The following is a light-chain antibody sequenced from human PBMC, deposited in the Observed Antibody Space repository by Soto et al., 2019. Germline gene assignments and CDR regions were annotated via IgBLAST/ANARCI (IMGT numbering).Light chain of an antibody. J-gene: IGKJ3*01. CDR3: MQGTHWPFT. Sequence: VVMPQPPPPRPVALGHPPSIPCRSIKSPDNIKENTNWHGFQQRPGQSPRRLIYKISNRDSGVPDRFSGSGSGTDFTLKISRVEADDVGVYYCMQGTHWPFTFGPGTKVDIK. CDR2: KIS. V-gene: IGKV2-30*01. CDR1: KSPDNIKENTN.